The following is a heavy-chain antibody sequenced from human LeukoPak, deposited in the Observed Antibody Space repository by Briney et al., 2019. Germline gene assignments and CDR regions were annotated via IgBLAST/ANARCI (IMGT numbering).Heavy chain of an antibody. CDR3: ARDGEIPVGRAYCGGDCYPDFDY. CDR2: ISAYNGNT. J-gene: IGHJ4*02. D-gene: IGHD2-21*02. Sequence: ASVKVSCKASGYTFTSYGISWVRQAPGQGLEWMGWISAYNGNTNYAQKLQGRVTMTTDTSTSTAYMELRSLRSDDTAVYYCARDGEIPVGRAYCGGDCYPDFDYWGQGTLVTVSS. CDR1: GYTFTSYG. V-gene: IGHV1-18*01.